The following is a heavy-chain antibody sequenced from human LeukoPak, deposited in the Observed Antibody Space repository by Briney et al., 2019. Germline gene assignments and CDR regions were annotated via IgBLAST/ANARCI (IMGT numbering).Heavy chain of an antibody. CDR3: ASRYCSSTSCSSGFDP. CDR1: GFTFSSYG. D-gene: IGHD2-2*01. J-gene: IGHJ5*02. CDR2: INHSGST. V-gene: IGHV4-34*01. Sequence: PGGSLRLSCAASGFTFSSYGMNWVRQPPGKGLEWIGEINHSGSTNYNPSLKSRVTISVDTSKNQFSLKLSSVTAADTAVYYCASRYCSSTSCSSGFDPWGQGTLVTVSS.